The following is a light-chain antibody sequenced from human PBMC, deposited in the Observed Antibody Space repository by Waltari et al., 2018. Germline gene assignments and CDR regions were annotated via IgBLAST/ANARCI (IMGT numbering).Light chain of an antibody. CDR2: WAC. CDR1: QSLLYSTNNKNY. CDR3: QQYYTTLYT. J-gene: IGKJ2*01. V-gene: IGKV4-1*01. Sequence: DIVMTQSPDSLAVSLGERATINCKSSQSLLYSTNNKNYLAWYQQKPGQPPKLLVYWACTRESGVPDRFSCSGSGTDFTLTISSLQAEDVAVYYCQQYYTTLYTFGQGTKLEIK.